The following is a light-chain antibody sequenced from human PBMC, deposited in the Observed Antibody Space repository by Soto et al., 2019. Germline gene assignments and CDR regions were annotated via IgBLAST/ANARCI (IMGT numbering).Light chain of an antibody. J-gene: IGKJ1*01. CDR3: QEYNDWPRGT. CDR1: QSVNTN. CDR2: AAS. Sequence: EVVMTQSPATLSVSPGERATLSCRASQSVNTNLARYQQRPGQAPRVLIYAASTRATGIADRFSGSGSGTDFTLTISSLQPEDIGLYYCQEYNDWPRGTFGQGTKVDIK. V-gene: IGKV3-15*01.